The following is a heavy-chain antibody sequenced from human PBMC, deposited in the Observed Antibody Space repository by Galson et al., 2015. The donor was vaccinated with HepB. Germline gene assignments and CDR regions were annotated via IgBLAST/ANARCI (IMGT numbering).Heavy chain of an antibody. Sequence: SLRLSCAAPGITVSSNYMSWVRQAPGKGLEWVSLISSGGNADYADSVRGRFTISRDKSKNTLFLQMKSLRAEDTAVYCCAKDLRGSAYYYDSSGEDYWGQGTLVTVSS. V-gene: IGHV3-53*05. D-gene: IGHD3-22*01. CDR2: ISSGGNA. J-gene: IGHJ4*02. CDR3: AKDLRGSAYYYDSSGEDY. CDR1: GITVSSNY.